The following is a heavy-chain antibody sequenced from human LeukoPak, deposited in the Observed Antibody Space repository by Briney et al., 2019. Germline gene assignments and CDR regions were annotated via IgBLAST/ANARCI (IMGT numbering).Heavy chain of an antibody. CDR2: INPSGGST. V-gene: IGHV1-46*01. CDR3: ARDLGCSGGSCYSDYFDY. CDR1: GYTFTSYY. J-gene: IGHJ4*02. Sequence: AASVKVSCKASGYTFTSYYMHWVRQAPGQGLEWMGIINPSGGSTGYAQKFQGRVTMTRDTSTSTVYMELSSLRSEDTAVYYCARDLGCSGGSCYSDYFDYWGQGTLVTVSS. D-gene: IGHD2-15*01.